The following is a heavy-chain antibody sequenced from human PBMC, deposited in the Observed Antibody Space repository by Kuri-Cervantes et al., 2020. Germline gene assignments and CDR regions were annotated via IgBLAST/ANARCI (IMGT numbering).Heavy chain of an antibody. CDR1: GFTFDDYG. J-gene: IGHJ6*03. Sequence: GGSLRLSCAASGFTFDDYGMPWVRQAPGKGLEWVAFIGYDGSEKHYGDSVRGRFTISRDNAKNTLYLQMNSLRAEDTAVYYCARDSSSLYYMDVWGKGTTVTVSS. D-gene: IGHD6-6*01. CDR3: ARDSSSLYYMDV. CDR2: IGYDGSEK. V-gene: IGHV3-30*02.